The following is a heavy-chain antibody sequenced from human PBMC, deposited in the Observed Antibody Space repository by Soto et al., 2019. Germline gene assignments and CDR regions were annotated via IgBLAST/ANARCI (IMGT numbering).Heavy chain of an antibody. J-gene: IGHJ4*02. V-gene: IGHV3-11*01. CDR3: ARGYYYDSSGSDFDY. Sequence: GGSLRLSCAASGFTFSDYYMSWIRQAPGKGLEWVSYISSSGSTIYYADSVKGRFTISRDNAKNTLYLQMNSLRAEDTAVYYCARGYYYDSSGSDFDYWGQGTLVTVSS. CDR1: GFTFSDYY. D-gene: IGHD3-22*01. CDR2: ISSSGSTI.